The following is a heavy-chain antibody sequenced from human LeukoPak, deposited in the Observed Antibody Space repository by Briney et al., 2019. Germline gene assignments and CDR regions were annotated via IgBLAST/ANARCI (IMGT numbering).Heavy chain of an antibody. Sequence: GGSLRLSCAASGFTVSSNYMSWVRQAPGKRLEWVSVIYSGGSTYYADSVKGRFTISRDNSKNTLYLQMNSLRAEDTAVYYCAREGGHYYGMDVWGQGTTVTVSS. CDR3: AREGGHYYGMDV. J-gene: IGHJ6*02. V-gene: IGHV3-53*01. CDR1: GFTVSSNY. CDR2: IYSGGST.